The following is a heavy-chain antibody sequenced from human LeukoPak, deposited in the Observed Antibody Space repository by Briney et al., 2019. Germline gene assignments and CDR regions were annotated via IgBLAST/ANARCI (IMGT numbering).Heavy chain of an antibody. CDR3: ARGYIVVVPARNRYYFDY. Sequence: ASVKVPCKASGYTFTSYDINWVRQATGQGLEWMGWMNPNSGNTGYAQKFQGRVTITRNTSISTAYMELSSLRSEDTAVYYCARGYIVVVPARNRYYFDYWGQGTLVTVSS. CDR1: GYTFTSYD. D-gene: IGHD2-2*01. V-gene: IGHV1-8*03. J-gene: IGHJ4*02. CDR2: MNPNSGNT.